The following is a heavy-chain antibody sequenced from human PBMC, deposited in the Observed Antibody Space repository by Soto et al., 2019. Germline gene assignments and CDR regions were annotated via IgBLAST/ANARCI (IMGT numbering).Heavy chain of an antibody. CDR3: ARHPDYDYGDPIPQGDAFDI. D-gene: IGHD4-17*01. CDR1: GGSISSSSYY. CDR2: IYYSGST. V-gene: IGHV4-39*01. Sequence: SETLSLTCTVSGGSISSSSYYWGWIRQPPGKGLEWIGSIYYSGSTYYNPSLKSRVTISVDTSKNQFSLKLSSVTAADTAVYYCARHPDYDYGDPIPQGDAFDIWGQGTMVTVSS. J-gene: IGHJ3*02.